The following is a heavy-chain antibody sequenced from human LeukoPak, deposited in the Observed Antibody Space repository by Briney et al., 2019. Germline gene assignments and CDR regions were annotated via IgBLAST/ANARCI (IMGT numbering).Heavy chain of an antibody. J-gene: IGHJ4*02. CDR2: INSDGRST. Sequence: TGGSLRLSCAASAFTFSNYWMHWVRQAPGKGLVWVSRINSDGRSTNYADSVKGRFTISRDNAKNTLYLQMNSLRAEDTAVYYCARGADSGYSSDNWGQGTLVSVSS. D-gene: IGHD3-9*01. CDR3: ARGADSGYSSDN. CDR1: AFTFSNYW. V-gene: IGHV3-74*01.